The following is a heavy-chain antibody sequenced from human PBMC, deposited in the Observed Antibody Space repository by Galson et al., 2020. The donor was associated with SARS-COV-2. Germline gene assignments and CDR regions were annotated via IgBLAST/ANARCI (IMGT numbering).Heavy chain of an antibody. D-gene: IGHD5-18*01. CDR1: GFTFSAYS. CDR2: ISSSSSYI. J-gene: IGHJ4*02. CDR3: VKDKREYSYGPFES. Sequence: LSLTCAASGFTFSAYSMNWVRQAPGKGLEWVSYISSSSSYIFYADSVKGRFTISRVNARNSLYLQMDSLRAEDTAVYFCVKDKREYSYGPFESWGQGTLVTVSS. V-gene: IGHV3-21*05.